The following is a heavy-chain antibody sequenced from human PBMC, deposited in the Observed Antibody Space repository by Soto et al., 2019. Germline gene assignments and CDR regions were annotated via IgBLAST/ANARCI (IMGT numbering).Heavy chain of an antibody. Sequence: PSETLSLTCTVSGGSISSSSYYWGWIRQPPGKGLEWIGSIYYSGSTYYNPSLKSRVTISVDTSKNQFSLKLSSVTAADTAVYYCARQYDSSSWRDWYFDLWGRGTLVTVSS. CDR3: ARQYDSSSWRDWYFDL. CDR1: GGSISSSSYY. V-gene: IGHV4-39*01. J-gene: IGHJ2*01. CDR2: IYYSGST. D-gene: IGHD6-13*01.